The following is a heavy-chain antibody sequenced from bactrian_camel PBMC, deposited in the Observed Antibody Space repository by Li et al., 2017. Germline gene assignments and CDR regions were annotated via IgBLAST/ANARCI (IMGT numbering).Heavy chain of an antibody. D-gene: IGHD5*01. CDR2: VTTFGRPV. CDR1: GFTFQSHY. V-gene: IGHV3S1*01. J-gene: IGHJ4*01. Sequence: SCAAGGFTFQSHYMYWLRQAPGKELEGIAGVTTFGRPVDYAESVKGRFTISRDNAENTVYLQMNRLQPEDTGVYYCANVPPTSLAVGLGARGQGTQVTVS.